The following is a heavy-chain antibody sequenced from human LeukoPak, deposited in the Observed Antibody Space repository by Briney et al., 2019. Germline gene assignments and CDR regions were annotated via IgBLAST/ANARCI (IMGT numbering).Heavy chain of an antibody. Sequence: SETLSLTCTVSGGSISSYYWSWIRQPAGKGLEWIGRIYTSGSTNYNPSLKSRVTMSVDMSTNQCSLKLSSVTAADTAVYYCARAGDSSGYEYYFDYWGQGTLVTVSS. J-gene: IGHJ4*02. CDR1: GGSISSYY. CDR2: IYTSGST. V-gene: IGHV4-4*07. D-gene: IGHD3-22*01. CDR3: ARAGDSSGYEYYFDY.